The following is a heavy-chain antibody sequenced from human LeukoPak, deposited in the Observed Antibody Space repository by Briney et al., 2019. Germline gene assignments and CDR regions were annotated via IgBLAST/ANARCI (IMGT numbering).Heavy chain of an antibody. CDR2: INSDGSST. Sequence: GGSLRLSCAASGFTFSSYWMHWVRQLPGKGLVWVSRINSDGSSTSYADSVKGRLTISRDNAKNTLYLQMNSLRAEDTAVYFCAAPSVVAAFQRWGQGTLVTASS. CDR1: GFTFSSYW. J-gene: IGHJ1*01. CDR3: AAPSVVAAFQR. V-gene: IGHV3-74*01. D-gene: IGHD2-15*01.